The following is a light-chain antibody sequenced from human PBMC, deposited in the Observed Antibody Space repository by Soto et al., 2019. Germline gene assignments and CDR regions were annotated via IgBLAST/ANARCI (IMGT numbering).Light chain of an antibody. CDR3: QQFSSSPLT. J-gene: IGKJ4*01. Sequence: IQMTQSPSSVAAPLGDRITISCRASQGISSWLAWYQQKPGKAPNLLIYAASSLESGVPSRFSGGGSGTDFTLTISSLEPEDSAVYFCQQFSSSPLTFGGGTKVDIK. V-gene: IGKV1-12*01. CDR1: QGISSW. CDR2: AAS.